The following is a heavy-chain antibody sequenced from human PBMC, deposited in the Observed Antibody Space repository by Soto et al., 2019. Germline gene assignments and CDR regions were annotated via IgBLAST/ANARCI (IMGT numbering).Heavy chain of an antibody. D-gene: IGHD3-22*01. V-gene: IGHV1-2*04. CDR3: ARVISRDDSREY. J-gene: IGHJ4*02. CDR2: INPNSGGT. CDR1: GYTFTGYY. Sequence: ASVKVSCKASGYTFTGYYMHWVRQAPGQGLEWMGWINPNSGGTNYAQKFQGWVTMTRDTSTSTVYMELSSLRSEDTAVYYCARVISRDDSREYWGQGTLVTVSS.